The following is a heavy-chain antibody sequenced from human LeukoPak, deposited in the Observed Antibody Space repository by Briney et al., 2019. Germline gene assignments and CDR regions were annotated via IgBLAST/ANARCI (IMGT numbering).Heavy chain of an antibody. Sequence: SETLSLTCTVSGGSISSYYWAWVRQPPGKGLEWIGYIYYSGSTNYNPSLKSRVTISVDTSKNQFSLKLTSVTAADTAVYYCASLGLFVYSRSWYNWFDPWGQGILATVSP. J-gene: IGHJ5*02. CDR3: ASLGLFVYSRSWYNWFDP. CDR1: GGSISSYY. V-gene: IGHV4-59*08. D-gene: IGHD6-13*01. CDR2: IYYSGST.